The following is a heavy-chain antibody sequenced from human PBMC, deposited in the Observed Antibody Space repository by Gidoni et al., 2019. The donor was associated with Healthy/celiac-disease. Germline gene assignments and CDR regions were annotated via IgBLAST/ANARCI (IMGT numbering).Heavy chain of an antibody. CDR1: GYSISSGYY. J-gene: IGHJ6*04. CDR2: IDHSGST. D-gene: IGHD6-13*01. CDR3: ARVIAAAGRGDV. Sequence: QVQLQESGPGLVKPSETLSLTCAVSGYSISSGYYWGWLRQPPGKGLEWIGSIDHSGSTYYHPSLKSRVTISVDTSQNQFSLKLSSVTAADTAVYYCARVIAAAGRGDVWGKGTTVTVSS. V-gene: IGHV4-38-2*01.